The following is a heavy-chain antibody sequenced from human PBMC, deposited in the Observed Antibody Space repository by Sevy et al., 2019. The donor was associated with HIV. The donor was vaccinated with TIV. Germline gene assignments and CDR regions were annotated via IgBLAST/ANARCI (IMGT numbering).Heavy chain of an antibody. V-gene: IGHV3-23*01. J-gene: IGHJ4*02. CDR1: GFTFISYA. Sequence: GGSLRLSCAASGFTFISYAMSWVRQAPGKGLEWVSAISGSGGSTYYADSVKGRFTISRDNSKNTLYLQMNSLRAEDTAVYYCAKVPAMVRGVIVPKYYFDYWGQGTLVTVSS. CDR3: AKVPAMVRGVIVPKYYFDY. CDR2: ISGSGGST. D-gene: IGHD3-10*01.